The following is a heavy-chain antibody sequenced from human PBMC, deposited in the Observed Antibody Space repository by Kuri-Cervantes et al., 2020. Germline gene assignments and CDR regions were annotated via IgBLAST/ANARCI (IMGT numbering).Heavy chain of an antibody. CDR2: IIPIFGTA. Sequence: SVKVSCKASGYTFTSYGISWVRQAPGQGLEWMGGIIPIFGTANYAQKFQGRVTITADESTSTAYMELSSLRSEDTAVYYCALIVGATTRVVDYWGQGTLVTVSS. CDR3: ALIVGATTRVVDY. CDR1: GYTFTSYG. V-gene: IGHV1-69*13. J-gene: IGHJ4*02. D-gene: IGHD1-26*01.